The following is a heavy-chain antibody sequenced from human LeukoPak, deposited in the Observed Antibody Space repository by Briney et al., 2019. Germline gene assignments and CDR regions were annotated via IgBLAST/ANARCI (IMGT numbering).Heavy chain of an antibody. D-gene: IGHD3-10*01. CDR2: ISGSGGST. V-gene: IGHV3-23*01. Sequence: GGSLRLSCAASGFSFSSCAMSWVRQAPGKGLEWVSAISGSGGSTYYPDSVKGRFTISRDNPKNTLYLQMSSLRAEDTAVYYCAKVRYYGSGSYAFDIWGQGTMVTVSS. J-gene: IGHJ3*02. CDR3: AKVRYYGSGSYAFDI. CDR1: GFSFSSCA.